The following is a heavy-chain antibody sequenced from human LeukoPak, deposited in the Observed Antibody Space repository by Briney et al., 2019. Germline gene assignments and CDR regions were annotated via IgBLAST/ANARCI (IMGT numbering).Heavy chain of an antibody. Sequence: GGSLRLSCAASGFTFSSYAMSWVRQAPGKGLEWVSSISSSSSYIYYADSVKGRFTISRDNAKNSLYLQMNSLRAEDTAVYYCTRTYYDFWSGGNAFDIWGQGTMVTVSS. V-gene: IGHV3-21*01. CDR3: TRTYYDFWSGGNAFDI. CDR2: ISSSSSYI. D-gene: IGHD3-3*01. CDR1: GFTFSSYA. J-gene: IGHJ3*02.